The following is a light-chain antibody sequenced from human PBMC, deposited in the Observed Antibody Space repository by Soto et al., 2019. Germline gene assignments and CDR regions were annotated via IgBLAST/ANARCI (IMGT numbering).Light chain of an antibody. Sequence: QSALAQPPSVSGYPGQSVTISYTGTSTDFVSYNRVPWSHPPPGTAPKLIIYEASNRPSGVPDRFSGSKSGNTASLTISGLQAADEVDYYCSLYTSENTYVFGTGTKVTVL. CDR3: SLYTSENTYV. CDR2: EAS. J-gene: IGLJ1*01. V-gene: IGLV2-18*01. CDR1: STDFVSYNR.